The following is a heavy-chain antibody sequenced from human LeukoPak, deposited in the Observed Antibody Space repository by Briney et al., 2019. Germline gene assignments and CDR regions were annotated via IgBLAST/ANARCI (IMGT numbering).Heavy chain of an antibody. Sequence: PSVTLSLTCAVSGGSITGYYWSWIRQPPGKGLEWIAYMYYSGSTKYNPSLKSRVTISVDTSKNQFSLKLSSVTAADTAVYYCARDAQYWFDPWGQGTLVTVSS. CDR2: MYYSGST. CDR1: GGSITGYY. J-gene: IGHJ5*02. V-gene: IGHV4-59*12. CDR3: ARDAQYWFDP.